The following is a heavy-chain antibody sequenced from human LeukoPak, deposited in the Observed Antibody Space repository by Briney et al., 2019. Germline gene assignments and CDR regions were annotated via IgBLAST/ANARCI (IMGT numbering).Heavy chain of an antibody. CDR2: VNSDGRST. Sequence: GGSLRLSCAASGFTFSSYWMHWVRQAPGEGLVWVSRVNSDGRSTTYAYSVKGRFTITRDNAKNTLYLQMKSLRAEDTAVYYCARGSTQYSSGWYGLDYWGQGTLVTVSP. D-gene: IGHD6-19*01. CDR3: ARGSTQYSSGWYGLDY. J-gene: IGHJ4*02. CDR1: GFTFSSYW. V-gene: IGHV3-74*01.